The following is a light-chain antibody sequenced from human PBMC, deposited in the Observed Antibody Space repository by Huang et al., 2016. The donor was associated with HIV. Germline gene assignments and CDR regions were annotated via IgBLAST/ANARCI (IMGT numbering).Light chain of an antibody. Sequence: AVQLTQSPSSLSASVGDRVTITCRASQGINNALAWYQQKPGKAPKLLIYDASTLKSGVPSRCSGSGSGTDFTLTISSLQSEDFAIYYCQEFNNFFLTFGGGTKVEIK. CDR2: DAS. CDR3: QEFNNFFLT. CDR1: QGINNA. V-gene: IGKV1D-13*01. J-gene: IGKJ4*01.